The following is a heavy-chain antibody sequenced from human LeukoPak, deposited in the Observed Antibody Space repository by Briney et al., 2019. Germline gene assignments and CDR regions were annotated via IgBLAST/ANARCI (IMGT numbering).Heavy chain of an antibody. CDR3: AISPYYYGSGSYSYYFDY. CDR2: TYYSGST. J-gene: IGHJ4*02. V-gene: IGHV4-39*07. CDR1: GGSISSSSYY. Sequence: SETLSLTCTVSGGSISSSSYYWGWIRQPPGKGLEWIGSTYYSGSTYYNPSLKSRVTISVDTSKNQFSLKLSSVTAADTAVYYCAISPYYYGSGSYSYYFDYWGQGTLVTVSS. D-gene: IGHD3-10*01.